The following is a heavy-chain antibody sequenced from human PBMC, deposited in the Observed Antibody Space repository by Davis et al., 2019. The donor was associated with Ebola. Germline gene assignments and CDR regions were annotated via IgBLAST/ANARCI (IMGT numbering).Heavy chain of an antibody. D-gene: IGHD1-26*01. CDR1: GYSFTSYW. CDR2: IYPRDSDI. J-gene: IGHJ4*02. CDR3: ARQGGGSGRFTSFDY. V-gene: IGHV5-51*01. Sequence: GESLKISCKGSGYSFTSYWIGWVRQMPGKGLEWMGIIYPRDSDIRYRPAFEGQVTISVDRSSSTAYLQWSSLKASDTAMYYCARQGGGSGRFTSFDYWGQGTLVTVSS.